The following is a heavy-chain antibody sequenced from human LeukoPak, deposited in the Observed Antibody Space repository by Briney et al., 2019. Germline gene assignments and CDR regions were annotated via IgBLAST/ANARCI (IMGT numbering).Heavy chain of an antibody. Sequence: PGGSLRLSCAAYGFTFSSYAMSWVRQAPGKGLDWVSAIHGGGGSTYYADSVKGRFTISRDNSKSTLYLQVNSLKAEDTAVYYCAKHGRTGWSWWYFDLSGRGTLVTVSS. J-gene: IGHJ2*01. V-gene: IGHV3-23*01. CDR2: IHGGGGST. D-gene: IGHD6-19*01. CDR1: GFTFSSYA. CDR3: AKHGRTGWSWWYFDL.